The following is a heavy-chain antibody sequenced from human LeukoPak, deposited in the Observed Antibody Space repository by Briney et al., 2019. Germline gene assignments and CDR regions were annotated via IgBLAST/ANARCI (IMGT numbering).Heavy chain of an antibody. Sequence: PSETLSLTCTVSGGSISSYYWSWIRQPPGKGLEWIGYIYYSGSTNYNPSLKSRVTISVDTSKNQFSLKLSSVTAADTAVYYCARGLRLSWSPTDYWGQGTLVTVSS. CDR1: GGSISSYY. J-gene: IGHJ4*02. V-gene: IGHV4-59*01. CDR2: IYYSGST. CDR3: ARGLRLSWSPTDY.